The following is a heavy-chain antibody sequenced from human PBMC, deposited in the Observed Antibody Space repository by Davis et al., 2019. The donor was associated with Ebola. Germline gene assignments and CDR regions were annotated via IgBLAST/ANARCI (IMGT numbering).Heavy chain of an antibody. CDR1: GFTFSSYA. Sequence: GESLKISCAASGFTFSSYAMNWVRQAPGKGLEWVSAVSGSGVSTYYADSVKGRFSISRDNSKNTLYLQMNSLRAEDTAIYYCAKSYHDYIWGSFYYYMDVWGKGTTVTVSS. V-gene: IGHV3-23*01. D-gene: IGHD3-16*01. CDR2: VSGSGVST. J-gene: IGHJ6*03. CDR3: AKSYHDYIWGSFYYYMDV.